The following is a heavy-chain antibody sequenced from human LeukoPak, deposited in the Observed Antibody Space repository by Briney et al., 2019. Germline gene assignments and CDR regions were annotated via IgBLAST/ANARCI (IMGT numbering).Heavy chain of an antibody. Sequence: SETLSLTCDVSGGSISSGLYSWSWIRQPLGKGLEWVGYIYHTGSTYYNPSLKSRVTISVDTSKNQFSLRLSSVTAADTAVYYCARLQYCSGTSCYWFDPWGQGTLVTVSS. J-gene: IGHJ5*02. CDR3: ARLQYCSGTSCYWFDP. CDR2: IYHTGST. D-gene: IGHD2-2*01. CDR1: GGSISSGLYS. V-gene: IGHV4-30-2*01.